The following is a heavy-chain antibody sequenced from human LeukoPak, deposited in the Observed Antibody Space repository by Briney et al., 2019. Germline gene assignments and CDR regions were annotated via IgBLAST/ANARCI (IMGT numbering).Heavy chain of an antibody. J-gene: IGHJ4*02. V-gene: IGHV3-7*01. D-gene: IGHD3-9*01. CDR1: GFTFSSYW. CDR2: INRGGRDK. Sequence: GGSLRLSCAASGFTFSSYWMNWVRQAPGKGLEWVSNINRGGRDKYYVGSVRCRFTITRDNAYNALYLQMNRRRGDDTALYYCARGVDSAIDWWGQGTLVTVSS. CDR3: ARGVDSAIDW.